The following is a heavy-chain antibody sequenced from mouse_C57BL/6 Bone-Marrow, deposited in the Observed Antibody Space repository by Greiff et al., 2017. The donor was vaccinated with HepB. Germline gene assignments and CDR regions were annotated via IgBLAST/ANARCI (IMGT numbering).Heavy chain of an antibody. CDR3: LLPYWYFDV. Sequence: VQLQQSGAELAKPGASVKLSCKASGYTFTSYWMHWVKQRPGQGLEWIGYINPSSGYTKYNQKFKDKATLTADKSSSKAYLQLSSLTYEDSAVYYCLLPYWYFDVWGTGTTVTVSS. D-gene: IGHD2-10*01. CDR2: INPSSGYT. V-gene: IGHV1-7*01. CDR1: GYTFTSYW. J-gene: IGHJ1*03.